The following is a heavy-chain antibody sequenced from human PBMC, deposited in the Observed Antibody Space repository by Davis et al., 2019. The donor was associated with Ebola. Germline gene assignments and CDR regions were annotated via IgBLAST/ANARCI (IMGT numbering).Heavy chain of an antibody. D-gene: IGHD4-17*01. V-gene: IGHV3-74*01. Sequence: PGGSLRLSCAASGFTFSAYWMHWVRHVPGKGLVWVSRIKGDGSSTSYADSVKGRFTISRDNAKSTLYLQMNSLTAEDTAVYYCVRTTYGAPEYWGQGTLVTVSS. CDR2: IKGDGSST. J-gene: IGHJ4*02. CDR1: GFTFSAYW. CDR3: VRTTYGAPEY.